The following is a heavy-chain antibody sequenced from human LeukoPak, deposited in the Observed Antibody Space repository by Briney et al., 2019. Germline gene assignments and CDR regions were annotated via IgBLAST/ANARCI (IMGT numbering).Heavy chain of an antibody. CDR2: INHSGST. CDR3: ARVDILTGYYTLDAFDI. J-gene: IGHJ3*02. V-gene: IGHV4-34*01. Sequence: SETLSLTCAVYGGSFSGYYWSWIRQPPGKGLEWIGEINHSGSTNYNPSLKSRVTISVDTSKNQFSLKLSSVTAADTAVHYCARVDILTGYYTLDAFDIWGQGTMVTVSS. D-gene: IGHD3-9*01. CDR1: GGSFSGYY.